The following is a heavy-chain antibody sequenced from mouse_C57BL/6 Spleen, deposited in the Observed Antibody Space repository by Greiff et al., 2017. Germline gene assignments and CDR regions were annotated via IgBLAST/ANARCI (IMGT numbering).Heavy chain of an antibody. CDR1: GYTFTSYW. V-gene: IGHV1-59*01. CDR3: ARGQYYGSSTYYFDY. CDR2: IDPSDSFT. J-gene: IGHJ2*01. D-gene: IGHD1-1*01. Sequence: QVQLQQPGAELVRPGTSVKLSCKASGYTFTSYWIHWVKQRPGQGLEWIGVIDPSDSFTNYNQKFKGKATLTVYTSSRTAYMQLSSLTSADSAVYYCARGQYYGSSTYYFDYWGQGTTLTVSS.